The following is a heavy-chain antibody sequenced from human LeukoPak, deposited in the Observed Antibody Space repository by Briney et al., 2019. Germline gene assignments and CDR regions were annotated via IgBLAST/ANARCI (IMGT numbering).Heavy chain of an antibody. CDR3: ARSWYLAYNWFDH. J-gene: IGHJ5*02. CDR1: GFTFSSYA. CDR2: ICGSGGST. D-gene: IGHD6-13*01. Sequence: GGSLRLPCAASGFTFSSYAMSWVRQAPGKGLEWVSAICGSGGSTYYADSVKGRFTIFRDNSKNTLYLQMNSLSAEDTAVYYCARSWYLAYNWFDHWGQGTLVTVSS. V-gene: IGHV3-23*01.